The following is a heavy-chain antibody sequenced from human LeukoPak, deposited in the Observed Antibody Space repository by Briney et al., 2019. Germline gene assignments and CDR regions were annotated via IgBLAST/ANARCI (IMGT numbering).Heavy chain of an antibody. Sequence: SLRLSCAASGFTFSSYAMRWVRQAPGKGLEWVAVISYDGSNKYYADSVKGRFTISRDNSKNTLYLQMNSLRAEDTAVYYCARDVLEEVVGALEYWGQGTLVTVSS. CDR1: GFTFSSYA. CDR3: ARDVLEEVVGALEY. CDR2: ISYDGSNK. J-gene: IGHJ4*02. V-gene: IGHV3-30*04. D-gene: IGHD1-26*01.